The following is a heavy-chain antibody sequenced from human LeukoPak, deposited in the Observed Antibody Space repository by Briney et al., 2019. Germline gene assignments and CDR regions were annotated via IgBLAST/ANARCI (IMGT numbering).Heavy chain of an antibody. CDR1: GFTFSSYA. CDR3: ARDHSSGWYSTYYFDY. CDR2: ISYDGSNK. V-gene: IGHV3-30*04. Sequence: GRSLRLSCAASGFTFSSYAMHWARQAPGKGLEWVAVISYDGSNKYYADSVKGRFTISRDNSKNTLYLQMNSLRAEDTAVYYCARDHSSGWYSTYYFDYWGQGTLVTVSS. J-gene: IGHJ4*02. D-gene: IGHD6-19*01.